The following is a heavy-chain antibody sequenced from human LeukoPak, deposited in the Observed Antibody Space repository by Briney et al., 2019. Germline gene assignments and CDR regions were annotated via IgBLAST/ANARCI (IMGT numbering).Heavy chain of an antibody. V-gene: IGHV3-23*01. CDR3: AKDFYDSSGYSHYFDY. CDR2: ISGSAGST. D-gene: IGHD3-22*01. Sequence: PGGSLRLSCAASGFTFSSYAMSWVRQAPGKGLEWVSAISGSAGSTYYADSVKGRFTISRDNSKNTLYLQMNSLRAEDTAVYYCAKDFYDSSGYSHYFDYWGQGTLVTVSS. J-gene: IGHJ4*02. CDR1: GFTFSSYA.